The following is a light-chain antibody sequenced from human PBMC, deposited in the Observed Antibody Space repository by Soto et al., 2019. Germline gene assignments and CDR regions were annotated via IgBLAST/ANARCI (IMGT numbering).Light chain of an antibody. J-gene: IGLJ1*01. Sequence: QSALTQPRSVSGSPGQSVTISCSGTSSDVGGYNYVSWYQQHPGKAPKLMIYDVSKRPSGVPDRFSGSKSGNTASLTISGLHAEDEAGYYCCSYAGSYTFGVFGTGTKVTVL. CDR1: SSDVGGYNY. CDR3: CSYAGSYTFGV. V-gene: IGLV2-11*01. CDR2: DVS.